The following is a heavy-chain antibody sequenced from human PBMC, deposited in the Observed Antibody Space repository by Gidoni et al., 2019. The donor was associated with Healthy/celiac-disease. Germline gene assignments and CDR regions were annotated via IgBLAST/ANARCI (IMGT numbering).Heavy chain of an antibody. CDR1: GGTFSSYA. J-gene: IGHJ6*02. V-gene: IGHV1-69*01. Sequence: VQLVQSGAEVKKPGSSVKVSCKASGGTFSSYAISWVRQAHGQGLEWMGGFIPIFGTANYAQKFQGRVKITADESTSTAYMELSSLRSEDTAVYYCARGDYYDFWSGYYTHYYDGMDVWGQGTTVTVSS. D-gene: IGHD3-3*01. CDR2: FIPIFGTA. CDR3: ARGDYYDFWSGYYTHYYDGMDV.